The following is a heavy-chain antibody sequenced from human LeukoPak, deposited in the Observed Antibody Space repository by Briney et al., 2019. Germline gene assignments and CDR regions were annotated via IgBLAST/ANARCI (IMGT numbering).Heavy chain of an antibody. V-gene: IGHV3-23*01. Sequence: GGSLRLSCAASGFTFSSYAMSWVRQAPGKGLEWVSAISGSGGSTYYANSVKGRFTISRDNSKNTLYLQMNSLRAEDTAVYYCARDIPYSSGYTNCGQGTLVTVSS. CDR1: GFTFSSYA. J-gene: IGHJ4*02. D-gene: IGHD3-22*01. CDR3: ARDIPYSSGYTN. CDR2: ISGSGGST.